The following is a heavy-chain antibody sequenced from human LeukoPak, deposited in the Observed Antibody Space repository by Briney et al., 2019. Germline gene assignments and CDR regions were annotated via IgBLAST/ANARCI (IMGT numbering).Heavy chain of an antibody. CDR2: IYYGGST. Sequence: SETLSLTCTVSGGSISSYYWSWIRQPPGKGLEWTGYIYYGGSTNYNPSLKSRVTMSVDTSKNQFSLKLSSVTAADTAVYYCARHVGYDGSGSYLSYFDYWGQGTLVTVSS. V-gene: IGHV4-59*08. J-gene: IGHJ4*02. D-gene: IGHD3-10*01. CDR3: ARHVGYDGSGSYLSYFDY. CDR1: GGSISSYY.